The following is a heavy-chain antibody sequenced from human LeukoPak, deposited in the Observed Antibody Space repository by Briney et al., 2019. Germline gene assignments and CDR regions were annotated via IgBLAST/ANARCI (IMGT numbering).Heavy chain of an antibody. Sequence: ASVKVSCKASGYTFTSYGISWVRQAPGQGLEWMGWISAYNGNTNYAQELQGRVTMTTDTSTSTAQMELRSLRSDDTAVYYCARDRGSSGYYYRGDYWGQGTLVTVSS. CDR2: ISAYNGNT. J-gene: IGHJ4*02. D-gene: IGHD3-22*01. V-gene: IGHV1-18*01. CDR3: ARDRGSSGYYYRGDY. CDR1: GYTFTSYG.